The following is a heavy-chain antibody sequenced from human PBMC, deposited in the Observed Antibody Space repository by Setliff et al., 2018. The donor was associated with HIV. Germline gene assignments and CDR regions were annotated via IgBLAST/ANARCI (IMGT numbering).Heavy chain of an antibody. CDR2: IIPSGTT. J-gene: IGHJ4*02. CDR1: GDSVTSKSYS. V-gene: IGHV4-30-2*01. Sequence: SETLSLTCDVSGDSVTSKSYSWTWIRQPPGKVLEWMGYIIPSGTTYYSPSLKSRLTISIDKSMNHFSLTLSSVTVADTAVYYCATVPPSGTYLDYWGPGMLVTVSS. CDR3: ATVPPSGTYLDY. D-gene: IGHD3-10*01.